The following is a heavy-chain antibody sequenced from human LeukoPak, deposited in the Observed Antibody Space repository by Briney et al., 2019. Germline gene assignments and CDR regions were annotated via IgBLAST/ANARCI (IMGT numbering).Heavy chain of an antibody. CDR1: GFTFSRFW. D-gene: IGHD3-16*01. V-gene: IGHV3-7*01. J-gene: IGHJ4*02. CDR3: AREGEGYFDY. CDR2: IKQDGSEK. Sequence: PGGSLRLSCAASGFTFSRFWMTWVRQAPGKWLEWVANIKQDGSEKYYVDSVKGRFTISRDNATNSLYLQMNSLRAEDTAVYYCAREGEGYFDYWGQGTLVTVSS.